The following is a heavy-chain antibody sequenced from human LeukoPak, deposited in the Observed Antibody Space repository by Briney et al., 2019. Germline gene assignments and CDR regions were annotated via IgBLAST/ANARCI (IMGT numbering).Heavy chain of an antibody. J-gene: IGHJ4*02. CDR2: ITGTGGR. CDR1: GFTVSSNY. D-gene: IGHD2-15*01. CDR3: AKDYCRDGNCPFPFLDS. Sequence: GGSLRLSCAASGFTVSSNYMSWVRQAPGKGLEWVSIITGTGGRYYGDSVKGRFILSRDNSKNTVYMQMSSLRAEDTATYYCAKDYCRDGNCPFPFLDSWGQGTLVTVSS. V-gene: IGHV3-53*01.